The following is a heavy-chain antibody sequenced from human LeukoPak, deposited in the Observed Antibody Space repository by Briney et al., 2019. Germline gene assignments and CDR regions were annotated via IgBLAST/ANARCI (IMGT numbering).Heavy chain of an antibody. D-gene: IGHD3-10*01. Sequence: GGSLRLSCAASGFTFSSYGMSWVRQAPGKGLEWISYSSSSGSTIDYADSVKGRFTISRDNAKNSVYLQMNSLRAEDTAIYYCARAGVTWTTSDCWGQGTLVTVS. CDR3: ARAGVTWTTSDC. V-gene: IGHV3-48*04. CDR2: SSSSGSTI. J-gene: IGHJ4*02. CDR1: GFTFSSYG.